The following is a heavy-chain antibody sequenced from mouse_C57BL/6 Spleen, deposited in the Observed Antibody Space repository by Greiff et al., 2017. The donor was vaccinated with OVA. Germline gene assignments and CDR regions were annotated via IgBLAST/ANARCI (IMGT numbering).Heavy chain of an antibody. CDR1: GYAFSSSW. D-gene: IGHD2-1*01. J-gene: IGHJ3*01. Sequence: VQLQQSGPELVKPGASVKISCKASGYAFSSSWMNWVKQRPGKGLEWLGRIYPGDGDTNYNGKFKGKATLTADKSASTAYMQLSSLTSEDSAVYFCARDGNYGFAYWGQGTLVTVSA. CDR2: IYPGDGDT. V-gene: IGHV1-82*01. CDR3: ARDGNYGFAY.